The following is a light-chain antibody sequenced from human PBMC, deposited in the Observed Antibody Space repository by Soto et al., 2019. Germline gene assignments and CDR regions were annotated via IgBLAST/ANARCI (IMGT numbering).Light chain of an antibody. CDR3: SSYTSISTSYV. CDR1: SSDVGGYNY. V-gene: IGLV2-14*03. Sequence: QYALTQPASVSGSPGQSITISCTGTSSDVGGYNYVSWYQQHPGKAPKLMIYDVSNRPSGVSNRFSGSKSGNTASLTISGLQAEDEADYYCSSYTSISTSYVFGTGTKLSV. J-gene: IGLJ1*01. CDR2: DVS.